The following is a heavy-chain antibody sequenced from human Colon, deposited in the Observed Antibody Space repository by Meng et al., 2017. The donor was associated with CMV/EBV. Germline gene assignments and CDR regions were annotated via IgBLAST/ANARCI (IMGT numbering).Heavy chain of an antibody. CDR3: AKYYSTRLIHLDY. V-gene: IGHV3-23*01. CDR2: ITGRSTDT. CDR1: GFTFSDYA. J-gene: IGHJ4*02. D-gene: IGHD6-13*01. Sequence: GESLKISCAASGFTFSDYAMGWVRQAPAKGLDWVSAITGRSTDTYYADSVKGRFTISRDSSNNTLYLQMNSLRPEDTAVYYCAKYYSTRLIHLDYWGQGTLVTVSS.